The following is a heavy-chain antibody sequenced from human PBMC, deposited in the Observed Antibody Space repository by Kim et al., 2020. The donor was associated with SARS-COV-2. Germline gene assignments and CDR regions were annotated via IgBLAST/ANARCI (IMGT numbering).Heavy chain of an antibody. D-gene: IGHD3-10*01. J-gene: IGHJ4*02. Sequence: RKSRVTIAVETSKNQFSLKLSSVTAADTAVYYCARHPEPTLWFGAYYFDYWGQGTLVTVSS. CDR3: ARHPEPTLWFGAYYFDY. V-gene: IGHV4-59*08.